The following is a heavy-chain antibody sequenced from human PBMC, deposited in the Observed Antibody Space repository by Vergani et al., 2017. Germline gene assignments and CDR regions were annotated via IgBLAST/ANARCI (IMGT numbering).Heavy chain of an antibody. CDR3: ASGKYYSDSTSHFRGRYFDV. J-gene: IGHJ2*01. Sequence: QMQFQESGPGLVKASETLSLTCTVSGDSIISRSYYWGWIRQPPGKGLDWIGSIYNSGNGDSSSSLKSRVTISADTSKNQFSLRLTSVTAADTAVYYCASGKYYSDSTSHFRGRYFDVWGRGTLVTVPS. D-gene: IGHD3-16*01. V-gene: IGHV4-39*01. CDR2: IYNSGNG. CDR1: GDSIISRSYY.